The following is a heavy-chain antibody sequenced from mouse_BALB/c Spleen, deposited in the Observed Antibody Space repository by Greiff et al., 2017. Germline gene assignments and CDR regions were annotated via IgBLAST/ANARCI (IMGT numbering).Heavy chain of an antibody. Sequence: EVKLVESGGGLVQPGGSRKLSCAASGFTFSSFGMHWVRQAPEKGLEWVAYISSGSSTIYYADTVKGRFTISRDNPKNTLFLQMTSLRSEDTAMYYCARDYRYDDDYFDYWGQGTTLTVSS. CDR3: ARDYRYDDDYFDY. CDR2: ISSGSSTI. D-gene: IGHD2-14*01. J-gene: IGHJ2*01. CDR1: GFTFSSFG. V-gene: IGHV5-17*02.